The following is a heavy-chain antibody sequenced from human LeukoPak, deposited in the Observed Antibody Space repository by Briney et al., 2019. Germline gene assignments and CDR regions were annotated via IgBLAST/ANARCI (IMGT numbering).Heavy chain of an antibody. CDR3: ARAHYYYYMDV. CDR2: IYHSGST. V-gene: IGHV4-4*02. CDR1: GDSISSSNW. J-gene: IGHJ6*03. Sequence: SGTLSLTCAVSGDSISSSNWWSWVRQPPGKGLEWIGEIYHSGSTNYNPSLKSRVTISVDTSKNQFSLKLSSVTAADTAVYYCARAHYYYYMDVWGKGTTVTISS.